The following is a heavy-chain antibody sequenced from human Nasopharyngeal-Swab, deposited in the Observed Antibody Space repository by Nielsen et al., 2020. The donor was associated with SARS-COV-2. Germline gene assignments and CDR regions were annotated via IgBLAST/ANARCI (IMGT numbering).Heavy chain of an antibody. D-gene: IGHD3-3*01. V-gene: IGHV1-18*01. CDR1: GYSFRSYG. CDR3: ARDIEEWLVVPSLSFDY. J-gene: IGHJ4*02. Sequence: ASVKVSCKASGYSFRSYGINWVRQAPVQGLEWMGWISVYNADTNYAQKIQGRVSMTTDTSTSTAYMELRSLRSDETAVYYCARDIEEWLVVPSLSFDYWGQGTLVTVSS. CDR2: ISVYNADT.